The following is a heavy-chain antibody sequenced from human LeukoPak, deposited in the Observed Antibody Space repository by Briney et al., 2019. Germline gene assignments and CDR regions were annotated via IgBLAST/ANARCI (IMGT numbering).Heavy chain of an antibody. V-gene: IGHV4-39*07. CDR1: GASISSTGSY. Sequence: SETLSLTCTVSGASISSTGSYWAWIRQPPGKGLDWIGTISYAGSTNYNPSLNTRVTISTDTSNNQFSLKLSSVTAADTAVYYCARELLVGATFDYWGQGTLVTVSS. J-gene: IGHJ4*02. CDR2: ISYAGST. CDR3: ARELLVGATFDY. D-gene: IGHD1-26*01.